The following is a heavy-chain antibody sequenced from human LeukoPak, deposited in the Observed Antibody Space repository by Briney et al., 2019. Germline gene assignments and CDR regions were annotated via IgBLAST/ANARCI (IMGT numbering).Heavy chain of an antibody. CDR2: IYPGDSDT. CDR3: ARSRSSSFSYGY. Sequence: GALRISFKGAGYSFTSYWIGWGRQMPGKGVEGRGIIYPGDSDTRYSASFQGQVTISADKSISTAYLQWSSLKASDTAMYYCARSRSSSFSYGYWGQGTLVTVSS. D-gene: IGHD6-13*01. CDR1: GYSFTSYW. J-gene: IGHJ4*02. V-gene: IGHV5-51*01.